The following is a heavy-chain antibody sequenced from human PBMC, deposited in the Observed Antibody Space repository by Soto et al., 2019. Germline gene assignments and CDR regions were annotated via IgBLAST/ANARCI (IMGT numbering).Heavy chain of an antibody. J-gene: IGHJ4*02. CDR2: ISSSSSTI. Sequence: EVQLVESGGGLVQPGGSLRLSCAASGFTFSSYSMNWVRQAPGKGLEWVSYISSSSSTIYYADSVKGRFTISRDNAKNSLYLQMNILRAEDTAVYYCARDPRDVLRYFDWLLPDYWGQGTLVTVSS. CDR1: GFTFSSYS. CDR3: ARDPRDVLRYFDWLLPDY. V-gene: IGHV3-48*01. D-gene: IGHD3-9*01.